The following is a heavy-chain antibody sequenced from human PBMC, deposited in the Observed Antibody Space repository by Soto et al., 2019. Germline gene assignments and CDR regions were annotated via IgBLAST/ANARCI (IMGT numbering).Heavy chain of an antibody. Sequence: QVQLVQSGAEVKKPGSSVKVSCKASGGTFSSYGINWVRQAPGQGLEWMGGVIPLFGAANYAQKFRGRVTITADASSSIVYMELSSLRSEDTAVYYCAREQRDPYDSSGYDFNWFDTWGQGTLVTVSS. D-gene: IGHD3-22*01. J-gene: IGHJ5*02. V-gene: IGHV1-69*01. CDR1: GGTFSSYG. CDR3: AREQRDPYDSSGYDFNWFDT. CDR2: VIPLFGAA.